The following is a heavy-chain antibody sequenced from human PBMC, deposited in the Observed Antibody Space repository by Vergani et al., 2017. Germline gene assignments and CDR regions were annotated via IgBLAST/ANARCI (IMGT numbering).Heavy chain of an antibody. CDR1: GFTFSSYA. J-gene: IGHJ5*02. CDR2: ISGSGGST. CDR3: ARGLSYDYVWGSYRYNWFDP. Sequence: EVQLLESGGGLVQPGGSLRLSCAASGFTFSSYAMSWVRQAPGKGLEWVSAISGSGGSTYYADSVKGRFTISRDNSKNTLYLQMNSLRSEDTAVYYCARGLSYDYVWGSYRYNWFDPWGQGTLVTVSS. D-gene: IGHD3-16*02. V-gene: IGHV3-23*01.